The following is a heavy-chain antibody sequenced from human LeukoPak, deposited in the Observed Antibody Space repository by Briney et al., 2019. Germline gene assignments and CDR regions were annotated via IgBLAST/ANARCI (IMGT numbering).Heavy chain of an antibody. V-gene: IGHV3-30*04. CDR3: AKDASPIYYDSSGYGY. D-gene: IGHD3-22*01. CDR1: GFTFSSYA. Sequence: GGSLRLSCAASGFTFSSYAMHWVRQAPGKGLEWVAVISYDGSNKYYADSVKGRFTISRDNSKNTLYLQMNSLRAEDTAVYYCAKDASPIYYDSSGYGYWGQGTLVTVSS. CDR2: ISYDGSNK. J-gene: IGHJ4*02.